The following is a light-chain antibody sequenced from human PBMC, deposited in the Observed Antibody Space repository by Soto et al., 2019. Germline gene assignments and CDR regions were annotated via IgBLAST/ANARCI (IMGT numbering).Light chain of an antibody. Sequence: DIQMTQSPSSLSASVGDRVTITCRASQSISSYLNWYQQKPGKAPKFLIYAASSLQSGVPPRFSGSGSGTAVTLTISSLPAEDFATYYWPQCYCTPYTFGQGTKLEIK. CDR2: AAS. J-gene: IGKJ2*01. CDR1: QSISSY. V-gene: IGKV1-39*01. CDR3: PQCYCTPYT.